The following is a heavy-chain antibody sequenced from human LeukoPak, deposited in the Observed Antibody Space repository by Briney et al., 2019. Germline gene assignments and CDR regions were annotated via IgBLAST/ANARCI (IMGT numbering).Heavy chain of an antibody. J-gene: IGHJ4*02. CDR2: IHHSEST. D-gene: IGHD3-10*01. Sequence: SGTLSLTCVVSGGSISSSNWWSWVRQPPGKGLEWIGEIHHSESTNYNPSLKSRVTISVDKSKNQFSLKLSFVTAADTAVYYCARDKGMIRGVIDYWGQGTLVTVSS. CDR3: ARDKGMIRGVIDY. CDR1: GGSISSSNW. V-gene: IGHV4-4*02.